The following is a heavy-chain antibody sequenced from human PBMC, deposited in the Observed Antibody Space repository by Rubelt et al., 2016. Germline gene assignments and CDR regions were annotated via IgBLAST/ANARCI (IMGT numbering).Heavy chain of an antibody. Sequence: EVQLVESGGGLVQPGGSLRLSCAASGFTFITYAMSWVRQAPGKGLEWVSGISSSCGSTYYADSVKGRFTISRENAKNSLYLQMNSLRAGDTAVYYCARVGEQLAFDYWGQGTLVTVSS. CDR2: ISSSCGST. D-gene: IGHD6-13*01. CDR1: GFTFITYA. J-gene: IGHJ4*02. V-gene: IGHV3-23*04. CDR3: ARVGEQLAFDY.